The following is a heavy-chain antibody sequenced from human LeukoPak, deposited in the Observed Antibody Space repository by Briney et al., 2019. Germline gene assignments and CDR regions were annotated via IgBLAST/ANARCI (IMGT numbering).Heavy chain of an antibody. Sequence: SETLSLTCAVYGGSFSGYYWSWIRQPPGKGLEWIGEINHSGSTNYNPSLKSRVTISVDTSKNQFSLKLSSVTAADTAVYYCAGGRRRGGNWFDPWGQGTLVTVSS. CDR3: AGGRRRGGNWFDP. D-gene: IGHD3-10*01. V-gene: IGHV4-34*01. CDR2: INHSGST. J-gene: IGHJ5*02. CDR1: GGSFSGYY.